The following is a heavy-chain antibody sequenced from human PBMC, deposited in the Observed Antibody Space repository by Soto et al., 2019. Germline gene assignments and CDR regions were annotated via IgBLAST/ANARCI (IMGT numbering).Heavy chain of an antibody. D-gene: IGHD3-16*01. V-gene: IGHV3-23*01. Sequence: DVQLLASGGDLVQPGGSLRLSGAASGFTSSNYAMSWVRQTAGKGMEWVSIIGANGADTYYADSVKGRCTISRDNSKKRISLQMDSLRVEDAAIHYCAKGLGASFPVSRWFDHWGHGTLVTVAS. J-gene: IGHJ5*02. CDR2: IGANGADT. CDR3: AKGLGASFPVSRWFDH. CDR1: GFTSSNYA.